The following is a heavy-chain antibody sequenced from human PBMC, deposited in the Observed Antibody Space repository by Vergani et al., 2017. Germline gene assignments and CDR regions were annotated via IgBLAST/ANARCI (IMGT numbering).Heavy chain of an antibody. V-gene: IGHV3-33*01. CDR3: ARDPLINYYDSSGYYPTFDY. Sequence: QVQLVESGGGVVQPGRSLRLSCAASGFTFSSYGMHWVRQAPGKGLEWVAVIWYDGSNKYYADSVKGRFTISRDNSKNTLYLQMNSLSAEDTAVYYCARDPLINYYDSSGYYPTFDYWGQGTLVTVSS. D-gene: IGHD3-22*01. J-gene: IGHJ4*02. CDR2: IWYDGSNK. CDR1: GFTFSSYG.